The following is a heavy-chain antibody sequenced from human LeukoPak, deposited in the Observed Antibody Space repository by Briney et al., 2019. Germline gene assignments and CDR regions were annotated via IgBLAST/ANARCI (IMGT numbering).Heavy chain of an antibody. V-gene: IGHV3-23*01. CDR2: IRGHGGST. J-gene: IGHJ4*02. Sequence: PGGSLRLSCAASGFTFSRYAMTWVRQAPGRGLEWVSSIRGHGGSTYYVESVRGRFTISRDNSKNTLYLQMNSLRAEDTAVYYCAKDIGTLPYPLFEYWGQGTLVTVSS. D-gene: IGHD3-10*01. CDR3: AKDIGTLPYPLFEY. CDR1: GFTFSRYA.